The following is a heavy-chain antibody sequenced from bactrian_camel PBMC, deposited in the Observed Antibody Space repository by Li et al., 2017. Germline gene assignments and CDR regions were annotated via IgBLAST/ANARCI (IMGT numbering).Heavy chain of an antibody. J-gene: IGHJ6*01. CDR3: AKTPTYWTYFDY. V-gene: IGHV3-2*01. Sequence: HVQLVESGGGLVHPGGSLRLSCAASGFTFRLYYMSWVRQAPGKGLEWVSSIYTGHGRSYYADSVKGRFTISRDDAKSTLYLQLNSLKTEDMGMYYCAKTPTYWTYFDYWGQGTQVTVS. CDR2: IYTGHGRS. D-gene: IGHD1*01. CDR1: GFTFRLYY.